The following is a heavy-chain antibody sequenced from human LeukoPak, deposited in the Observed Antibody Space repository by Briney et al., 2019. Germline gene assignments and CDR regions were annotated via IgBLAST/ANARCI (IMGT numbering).Heavy chain of an antibody. Sequence: GGSLRLSCAASGFTFSSYAMSWVRQAPGKGLEWVSAISGSGGSTYYADFVKGRFTISRDNSKNTLYLQMNSLRAEDTAVYYCAKDRLRTYYYDSSTGSHFDYWGQGTLVTVSS. V-gene: IGHV3-23*01. CDR1: GFTFSSYA. CDR2: ISGSGGST. D-gene: IGHD3-22*01. CDR3: AKDRLRTYYYDSSTGSHFDY. J-gene: IGHJ4*02.